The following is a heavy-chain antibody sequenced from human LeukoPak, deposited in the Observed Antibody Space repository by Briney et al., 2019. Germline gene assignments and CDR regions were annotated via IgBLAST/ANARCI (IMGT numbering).Heavy chain of an antibody. V-gene: IGHV4-4*02. D-gene: IGHD3-10*01. CDR3: AKSNGYGLVDI. CDR1: GVSISSNLW. J-gene: IGHJ3*02. Sequence: SETLSLTCAVSGVSISSNLWWTWVRQPPGKGLEWIAEIHHSGSINYNPSLKSRVTISVDKAKSQFSLKLSSVTAADTAVYYCAKSNGYGLVDIWGQGTMVTVSS. CDR2: IHHSGSI.